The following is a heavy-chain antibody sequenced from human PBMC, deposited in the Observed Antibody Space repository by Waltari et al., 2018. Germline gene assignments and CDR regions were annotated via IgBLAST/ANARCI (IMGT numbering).Heavy chain of an antibody. CDR2: ISGSGGST. J-gene: IGHJ4*02. CDR1: GFTFLSYA. V-gene: IGHV3-23*01. Sequence: EVQLLESGGGLVQPGGSLRLSCAASGFTFLSYAMSWVRQAPGKGLGWVSAISGSGGSTYYADSVKGRFTISRDNSKNTLYLQMNSLRAEDTAVYYCANLYNSGWYGYWGQGTLVTVSS. D-gene: IGHD6-19*01. CDR3: ANLYNSGWYGY.